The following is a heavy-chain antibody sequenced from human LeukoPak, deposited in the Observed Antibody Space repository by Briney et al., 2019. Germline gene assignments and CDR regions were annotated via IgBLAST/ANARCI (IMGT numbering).Heavy chain of an antibody. Sequence: SVKVSCRASGGTFSSYTISWVRQAPGEGLEWMGRIIPILGIANYAQKFQGRVTITADKSTGTAYMELSSLRSEDTAVYYCARGARAAAANYGMDVWGQGTTVTVSS. CDR1: GGTFSSYT. J-gene: IGHJ6*02. V-gene: IGHV1-69*02. CDR2: IIPILGIA. CDR3: ARGARAAAANYGMDV. D-gene: IGHD6-13*01.